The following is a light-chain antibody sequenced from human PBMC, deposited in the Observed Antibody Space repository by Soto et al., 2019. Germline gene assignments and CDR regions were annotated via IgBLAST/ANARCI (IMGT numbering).Light chain of an antibody. V-gene: IGLV2-14*01. J-gene: IGLJ2*01. Sequence: QSALTQPASVSGSPGQSITISCTGTSSDVGGYKYVSWYQQHPGKAPKLMIYDVSNRPSGVSNRFSGSKSGNTASLTISGLEAEDEADYYCSSYTSSSTLVLGGGTKLTVL. CDR1: SSDVGGYKY. CDR2: DVS. CDR3: SSYTSSSTLV.